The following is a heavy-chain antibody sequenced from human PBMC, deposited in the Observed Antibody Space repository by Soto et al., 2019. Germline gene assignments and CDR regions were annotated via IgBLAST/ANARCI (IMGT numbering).Heavy chain of an antibody. CDR1: GGSISSGGYS. CDR3: ARAIGWFGELLGGYYFDY. Sequence: QLQLQESGSGLVKPSQTLSLTCAVSGGSISSGGYSWSWIRQPPGKGLEWIGYIYHSGSTYYNPSTQSRVTISVDRSKNQFSLKLSSVTAADTAVYYCARAIGWFGELLGGYYFDYWGQGTLVTVSS. CDR2: IYHSGST. D-gene: IGHD3-10*01. J-gene: IGHJ4*02. V-gene: IGHV4-30-2*01.